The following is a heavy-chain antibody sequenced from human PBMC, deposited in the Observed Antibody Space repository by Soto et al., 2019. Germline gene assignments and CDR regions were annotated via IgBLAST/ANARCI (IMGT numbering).Heavy chain of an antibody. CDR3: ARDPHYFYDSTGYYDY. Sequence: GSLRLSCAASGFTVSSNYMSWVRQAPVKGLEWVSVIYSGDSTYYADSVKGRFIISRDNSKNTLYLQMNSLRAEDTAVYYCARDPHYFYDSTGYYDYWGQGTLVTVSS. J-gene: IGHJ4*02. D-gene: IGHD3-22*01. CDR2: IYSGDST. V-gene: IGHV3-66*01. CDR1: GFTVSSNY.